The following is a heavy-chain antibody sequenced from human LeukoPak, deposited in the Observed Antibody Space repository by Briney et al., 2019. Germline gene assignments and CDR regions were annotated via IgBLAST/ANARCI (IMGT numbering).Heavy chain of an antibody. Sequence: PGGSLRLSCAASGFTFSSYAMSWVRQAPGKGLEWVSAISGSGGSTYYADSVKGRFTISRDNSKNTLYLQMNSLRAEDTAVYYCAKSSDIVATILNWFDPWGQGTLVTVSS. D-gene: IGHD5-12*01. CDR3: AKSSDIVATILNWFDP. CDR1: GFTFSSYA. J-gene: IGHJ5*02. V-gene: IGHV3-23*01. CDR2: ISGSGGST.